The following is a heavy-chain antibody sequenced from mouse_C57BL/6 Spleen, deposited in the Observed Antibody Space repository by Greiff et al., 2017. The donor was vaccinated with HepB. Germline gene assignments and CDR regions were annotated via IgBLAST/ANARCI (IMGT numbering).Heavy chain of an antibody. Sequence: EVQVVESGGGLVKPGGSLKLSCAASGFTFSSYAMSWVRQTPEKRLEWVATISDGGSYTYYPDNVKGRFTISRDNAKNNLYLQMSHLKSEDTAMYYCARAQRSITAVVDWYFDVWGTGTTVTVSS. CDR3: ARAQRSITAVVDWYFDV. CDR1: GFTFSSYA. V-gene: IGHV5-4*01. D-gene: IGHD1-1*01. J-gene: IGHJ1*03. CDR2: ISDGGSYT.